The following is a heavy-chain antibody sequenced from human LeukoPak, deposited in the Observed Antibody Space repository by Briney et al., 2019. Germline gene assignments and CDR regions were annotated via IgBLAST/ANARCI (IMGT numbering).Heavy chain of an antibody. CDR1: GFTFSSYG. V-gene: IGHV3-33*08. J-gene: IGHJ4*02. CDR3: ARDRRGNYVGVFDC. D-gene: IGHD4-11*01. CDR2: IWYDGSNK. Sequence: QPGRSLRLSCAASGFTFSSYGMHWVRQAPGKGLEWVAVIWYDGSNKYYADSVKGRFTISRDNSKNTLYLQMNSLRAEDTAVYYCARDRRGNYVGVFDCWGQGTLVTVSS.